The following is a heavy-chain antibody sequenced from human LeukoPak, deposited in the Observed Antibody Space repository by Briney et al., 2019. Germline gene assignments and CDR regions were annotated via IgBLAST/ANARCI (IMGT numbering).Heavy chain of an antibody. CDR3: AREVVDHDFWSRIQN. J-gene: IGHJ4*02. V-gene: IGHV4-4*07. CDR1: GGSISSYY. CDR2: IYTSGST. Sequence: SQTLSLTCTVSGGSISSYYWSWIRQPAGKGLEWIGRIYTSGSTNYNPSLKSRVTMSVDTSKNQFSLKLSSVTAADTAVYYCAREVVDHDFWSRIQNWGQGTLVTVSS. D-gene: IGHD3-3*01.